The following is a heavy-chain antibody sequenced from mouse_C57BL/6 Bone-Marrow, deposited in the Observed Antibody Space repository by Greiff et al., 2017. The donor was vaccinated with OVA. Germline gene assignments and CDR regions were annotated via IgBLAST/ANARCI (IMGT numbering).Heavy chain of an antibody. Sequence: QVQLQQPGAELVKPGASVKMSCKASGYTFTSYWITWVKQRPGQGLEWIGDIYPGSGSTNYNEKFKSKATLTVDTSSSTAYMQLSSLTSEDSAVYYGARRSYDYDAWFAYWGQGTLVTVSA. V-gene: IGHV1-55*01. CDR2: IYPGSGST. CDR1: GYTFTSYW. CDR3: ARRSYDYDAWFAY. J-gene: IGHJ3*01. D-gene: IGHD2-4*01.